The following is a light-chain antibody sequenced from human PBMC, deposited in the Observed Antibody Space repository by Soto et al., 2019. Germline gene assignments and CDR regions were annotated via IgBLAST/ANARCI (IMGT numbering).Light chain of an antibody. J-gene: IGLJ1*01. CDR3: CSYTSISTLV. Sequence: QSALTQPASVSGSPGQSITISCTGTSSDVGGYNYVSWYQQHPGKAPKLMIYDVSNRPSGVSNRFSGSKSGNTASLTISGLQAENEADYYCCSYTSISTLVFGTGTKLTVL. CDR1: SSDVGGYNY. V-gene: IGLV2-14*01. CDR2: DVS.